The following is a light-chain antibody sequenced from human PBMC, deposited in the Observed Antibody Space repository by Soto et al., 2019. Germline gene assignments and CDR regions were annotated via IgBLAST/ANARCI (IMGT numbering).Light chain of an antibody. J-gene: IGKJ4*01. V-gene: IGKV3-20*01. CDR3: QQYGSSPPNLT. Sequence: EIVLTQSPGTLSLSPGERATLSCRASQSVSSSYLAWYQQKPGQSPRLLIYGASSRATGIADRFSGSGSGTDFTLTISRLEPEDFAVYYCQQYGSSPPNLTFGGGTKVEIK. CDR2: GAS. CDR1: QSVSSSY.